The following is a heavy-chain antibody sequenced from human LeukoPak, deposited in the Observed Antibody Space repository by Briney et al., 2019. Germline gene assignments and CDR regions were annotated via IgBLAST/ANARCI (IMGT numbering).Heavy chain of an antibody. CDR3: AKTSGSYYMIDY. CDR2: ISYDGSNK. J-gene: IGHJ4*02. V-gene: IGHV3-30*18. CDR1: GFTFSSYG. Sequence: GRSLRLSCAASGFTFSSYGMHWVRQAPGKGLEWVAVISYDGSNKYYADSVEGRFTISRDNSKNTLYLQMNSLRAEDTAVYCCAKTSGSYYMIDYWGQGTLVTVSS. D-gene: IGHD1-26*01.